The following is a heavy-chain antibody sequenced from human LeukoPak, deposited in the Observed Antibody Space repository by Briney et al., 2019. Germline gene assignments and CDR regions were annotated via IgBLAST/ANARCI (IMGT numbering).Heavy chain of an antibody. CDR1: GYTFTGYY. CDR2: INPNSGGT. J-gene: IGHJ6*02. D-gene: IGHD3-10*02. Sequence: GASVKVSCKASGYTFTGYYMHWVRQAPGQGLEWMGWINPNSGGTNYAQKFQGRVTMTRDTSISTAYMELSRLRSDDTAAYYCARVLRPLFGELYGMDVWGQGTTVTVSS. V-gene: IGHV1-2*02. CDR3: ARVLRPLFGELYGMDV.